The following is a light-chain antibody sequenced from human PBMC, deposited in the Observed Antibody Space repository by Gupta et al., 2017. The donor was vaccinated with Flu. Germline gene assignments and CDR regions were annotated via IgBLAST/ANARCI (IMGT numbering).Light chain of an antibody. V-gene: IGKV1-27*01. J-gene: IGKJ5*01. CDR3: QKYKSARNT. CDR2: GAS. CDR1: QGISNY. Sequence: DIQMTQSPSSLSASVGDRVTITCRASQGISNYLAWYQQKPGKVPKLLIYGASTLQSGVPTRFSGSGSGTDFTLIISSLQPEDVATYYCQKYKSARNTFGQGTRMEIK.